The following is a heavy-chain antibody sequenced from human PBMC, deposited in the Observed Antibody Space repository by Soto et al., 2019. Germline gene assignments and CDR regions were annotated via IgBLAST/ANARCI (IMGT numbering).Heavy chain of an antibody. Sequence: ASVKVSCKASGGTFSSYAISWVRQAPGQGLEWMGGIIPIFGTANYAQKFQGRVTITADESTSSAYMELSSLRSEDTAVYYCARARGYSYGNYYYDYYGMDVWGQGTTVTVSS. CDR1: GGTFSSYA. V-gene: IGHV1-69*13. CDR3: ARARGYSYGNYYYDYYGMDV. CDR2: IIPIFGTA. J-gene: IGHJ6*02. D-gene: IGHD5-18*01.